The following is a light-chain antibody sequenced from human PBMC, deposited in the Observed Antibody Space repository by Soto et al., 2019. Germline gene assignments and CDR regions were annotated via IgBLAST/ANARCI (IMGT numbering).Light chain of an antibody. CDR1: NMGSKT. CDR3: QVWDVSTVHYV. V-gene: IGLV3-21*02. J-gene: IGLJ1*01. Sequence: SYELTQPPSMSVAPGQTARITCGGNNMGSKTVHWYQQKAGQAPVLVVYDDSDRPSGIPERFSRSNPGDTATLTISRGEAGDEADYYCQVWDVSTVHYVFGTGTKVTVL. CDR2: DDS.